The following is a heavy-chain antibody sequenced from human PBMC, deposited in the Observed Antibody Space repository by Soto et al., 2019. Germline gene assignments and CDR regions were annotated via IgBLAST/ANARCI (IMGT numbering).Heavy chain of an antibody. J-gene: IGHJ5*02. D-gene: IGHD6-6*01. V-gene: IGHV4-31*03. Sequence: QVQLQESGPGLAKPSQTLSLTCNVSNGSISSSGYYWSWIRQHPGQGLEWIGYIYYSGSTYYNPSLKSRVTISVDTSKNQFSPKLGSVTAADTAMYYCAGGSSKSWFDPWGQGTLVTVSS. CDR2: IYYSGST. CDR1: NGSISSSGYY. CDR3: AGGSSKSWFDP.